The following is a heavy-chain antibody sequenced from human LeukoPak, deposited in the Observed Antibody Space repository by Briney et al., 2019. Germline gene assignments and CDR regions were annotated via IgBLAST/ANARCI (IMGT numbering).Heavy chain of an antibody. CDR2: VTVDGGTT. J-gene: IGHJ4*02. V-gene: IGHV3-23*01. D-gene: IGHD2-2*01. CDR1: GLTFSTYA. CDR3: AKDCCSNTGLFDY. Sequence: PGGSLRLSCAASGLTFSTYAMSWVRQAPGKGLEWVSTVTVDGGTTYYADSVKGRFTISRDNSKNTLYLQMNSLRTEDTAVYYRAKDCCSNTGLFDYWGQGTRVTVSS.